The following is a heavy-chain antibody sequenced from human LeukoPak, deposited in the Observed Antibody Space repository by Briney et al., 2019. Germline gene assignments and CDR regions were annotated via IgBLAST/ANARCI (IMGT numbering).Heavy chain of an antibody. CDR1: GFTFSSYG. J-gene: IGHJ5*02. V-gene: IGHV3-23*01. Sequence: GGSLRLSCAASGFTFSSYGMSWVRQAPGKGLEWVSAISGSGGSKYYADSVKGRFTISRDNSKNTLYLQMSSLTTEDTAVYYCARGSYFNITAARWFDPWGQGTLVTVSS. CDR2: ISGSGGSK. CDR3: ARGSYFNITAARWFDP. D-gene: IGHD2/OR15-2a*01.